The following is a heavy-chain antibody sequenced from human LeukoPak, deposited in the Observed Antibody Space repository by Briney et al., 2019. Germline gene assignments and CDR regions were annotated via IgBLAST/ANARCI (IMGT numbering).Heavy chain of an antibody. J-gene: IGHJ4*02. CDR1: GGSFSGYY. Sequence: PSETRSLTCAVYGGSFSGYYWSWIRHPPGKGLEWIGEINHSGSTNYNPSLKSRVTISVDTSKDQFSLKLSSVDAADTAVYYGASSLAVAGIDYWGQGTLVTVSS. CDR3: ASSLAVAGIDY. CDR2: INHSGST. D-gene: IGHD6-19*01. V-gene: IGHV4-34*01.